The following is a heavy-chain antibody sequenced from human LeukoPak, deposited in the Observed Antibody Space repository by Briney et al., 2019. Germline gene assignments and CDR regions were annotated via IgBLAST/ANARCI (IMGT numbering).Heavy chain of an antibody. V-gene: IGHV3-72*01. CDR1: GFTFSDHY. CDR2: TRNKANTYTT. CDR3: ARAAEYSGYDSADY. J-gene: IGHJ4*02. Sequence: GGSLRLSCAASGFTFSDHYMDWVRQAPGKGLEWVGRTRNKANTYTTEYAASVKGRFTISRDDSKNSLYLQMNSLKTEDTAVYYCARAAEYSGYDSADYWGQGTLDTVSS. D-gene: IGHD5-12*01.